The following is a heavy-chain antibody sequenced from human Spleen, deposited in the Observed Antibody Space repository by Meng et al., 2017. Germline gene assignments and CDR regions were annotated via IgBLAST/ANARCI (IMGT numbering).Heavy chain of an antibody. J-gene: IGHJ4*02. Sequence: ASVKVSCKASGYTFTDYCMHWVRQAPGQGLKWMGWINPNSGDTNYAEKFQGRVTMTRDTSISTAYMELSGLRSDDTAVYYCARDSSSGWYRGENYVDSWGQGTLVTVPQ. CDR3: ARDSSSGWYRGENYVDS. V-gene: IGHV1-2*02. CDR1: GYTFTDYC. D-gene: IGHD6-19*01. CDR2: INPNSGDT.